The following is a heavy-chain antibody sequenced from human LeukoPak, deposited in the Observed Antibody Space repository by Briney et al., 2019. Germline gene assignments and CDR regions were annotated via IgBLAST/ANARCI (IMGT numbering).Heavy chain of an antibody. V-gene: IGHV3-23*01. Sequence: GGSLRLSCAASGFTFSSDAMSWVRQAPGKGLEWVSAISGSGGSTYYADSVKGRFTISRDNSKNTLYLQMNSLRAEDTAVYYCAKVYGYDFWSGYQKYYFDYWGQGTLVTVSS. CDR1: GFTFSSDA. CDR3: AKVYGYDFWSGYQKYYFDY. CDR2: ISGSGGST. J-gene: IGHJ4*02. D-gene: IGHD3-3*01.